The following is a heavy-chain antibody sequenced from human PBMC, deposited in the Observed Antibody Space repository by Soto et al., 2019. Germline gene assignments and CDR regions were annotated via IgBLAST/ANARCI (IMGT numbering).Heavy chain of an antibody. J-gene: IGHJ5*02. CDR1: GGSIRSYY. V-gene: IGHV4-59*12. CDR2: IHYSGST. Sequence: PSETLSLTCTVSGGSIRSYYCCWSRQSPVKGLEWIWYIHYSGSTNYNPSLRSRVTISVDTPKNQFSLKVNSLNAADPAIYYCARGGVAARTGRWFDRWRQGTL. D-gene: IGHD6-6*01. CDR3: ARGGVAARTGRWFDR.